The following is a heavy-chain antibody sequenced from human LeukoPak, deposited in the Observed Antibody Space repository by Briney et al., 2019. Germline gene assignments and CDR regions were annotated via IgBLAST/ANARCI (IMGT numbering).Heavy chain of an antibody. D-gene: IGHD4-23*01. V-gene: IGHV3-74*03. CDR2: TNTDGSSA. J-gene: IGHJ1*01. CDR1: GFTFSSYW. Sequence: GGSLRLSCAASGFTFSSYWMHWVRQAPGKGLVWVSGTNTDGSSAMYADSVKGRFTIARDNAKNTLYLQMNSLRAEDTAVYYCYGANAEHWGQGTLVTVSS. CDR3: YGANAEH.